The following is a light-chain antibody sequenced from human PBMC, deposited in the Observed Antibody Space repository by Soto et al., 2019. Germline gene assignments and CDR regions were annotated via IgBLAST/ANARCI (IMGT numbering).Light chain of an antibody. V-gene: IGKV1-5*03. CDR1: QSISSW. J-gene: IGKJ4*01. Sequence: DIQMTQSPSTLSASVGDRVTITCRASQSISSWLAWYQKKPGKAPNLLIYKTSSLESGVPSRFSGSGSGTEFTLTVNSLQPDDFETYYCQQYDSYPLTFGGGTKVEIK. CDR3: QQYDSYPLT. CDR2: KTS.